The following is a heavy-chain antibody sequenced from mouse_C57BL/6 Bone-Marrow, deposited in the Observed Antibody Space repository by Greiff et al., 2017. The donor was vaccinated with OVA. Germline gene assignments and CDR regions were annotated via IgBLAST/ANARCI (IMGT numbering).Heavy chain of an antibody. V-gene: IGHV1-19*01. J-gene: IGHJ3*01. CDR3: AREDYYYGSSPFAY. Sequence: EVMLQQSGPVLVKPGASVKMSCKASGYTFTDYYMNWVKQSHGKSLEWIGVINPYNGGTSYNQKFKGKATLTVDKSSSTAYMELNSLTSEDSAVYYCAREDYYYGSSPFAYWGQGTLVTVSA. D-gene: IGHD1-1*01. CDR1: GYTFTDYY. CDR2: INPYNGGT.